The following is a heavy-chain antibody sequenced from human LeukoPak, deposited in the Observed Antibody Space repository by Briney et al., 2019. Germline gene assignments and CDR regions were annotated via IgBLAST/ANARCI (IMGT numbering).Heavy chain of an antibody. J-gene: IGHJ4*02. D-gene: IGHD1-7*01. CDR2: IIPIFGTA. V-gene: IGHV1-69*13. Sequence: RASVKVSCKASGGTFSRYAINWVRQAPGQGLEWMGGIIPIFGTANYAQKFQGRVTITADESTSTAYMELSSLRSEDTAVYYCASKVYGPGITGTTELWGQGTLVTISS. CDR1: GGTFSRYA. CDR3: ASKVYGPGITGTTEL.